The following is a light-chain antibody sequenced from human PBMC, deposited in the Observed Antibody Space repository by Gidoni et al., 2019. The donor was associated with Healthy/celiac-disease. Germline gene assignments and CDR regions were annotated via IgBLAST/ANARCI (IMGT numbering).Light chain of an antibody. CDR1: QSVLYSSNNKNY. V-gene: IGKV4-1*01. Sequence: DIVMTQSPDSLAVSLGERATINCKSSQSVLYSSNNKNYLAWYQQKPGQPPKLLIYWASTRKSGVPDRFSGSGSGTDFTLTISSLQAEDVAVYYCQQYYSTLMYTFGQXTKLEIK. CDR3: QQYYSTLMYT. CDR2: WAS. J-gene: IGKJ2*01.